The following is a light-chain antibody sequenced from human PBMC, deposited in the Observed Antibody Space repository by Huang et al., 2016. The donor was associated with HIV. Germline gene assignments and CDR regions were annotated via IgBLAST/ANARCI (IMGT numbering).Light chain of an antibody. CDR2: MGS. Sequence: DIVMTQSPISLPVTPGQPASISCRSSQSLQNSKGSNYLDWSVQKPGQSPRLRIYMGSNRATGVANRFSGSGSGTGITLEISRVEAEDVGVYYYMQALQTSFTFGGGTKVEIK. V-gene: IGKV2-28*01. CDR3: MQALQTSFT. J-gene: IGKJ4*01. CDR1: QSLQNSKGSNY.